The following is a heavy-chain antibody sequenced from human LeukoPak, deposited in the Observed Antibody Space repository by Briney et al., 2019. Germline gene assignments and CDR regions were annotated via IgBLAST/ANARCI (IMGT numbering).Heavy chain of an antibody. J-gene: IGHJ5*02. CDR3: ARGGSKFDP. Sequence: GGSLRLSCAASGFTFSTYWMSWVRQAPGKGLEWVANIKYDGSEKYYVDSIKGRFTISRDNAKNSLYLQMNSLRAEDTAVYYCARGGSKFDPWGQGTLVTVSS. D-gene: IGHD4-11*01. CDR2: IKYDGSEK. CDR1: GFTFSTYW. V-gene: IGHV3-7*01.